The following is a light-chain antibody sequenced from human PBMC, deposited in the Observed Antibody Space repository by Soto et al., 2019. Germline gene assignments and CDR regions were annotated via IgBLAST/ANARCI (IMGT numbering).Light chain of an antibody. Sequence: IQLTQSPSSLSASIGDRVTITCRAGQGISTFLAWYQQTPRKAPKLLIYAASTLQSGVPSRFSGSGSGTDFTLTISSLQPEDFATYYCQQIHSYPLTFGGGTKVDIK. CDR2: AAS. CDR1: QGISTF. CDR3: QQIHSYPLT. J-gene: IGKJ4*01. V-gene: IGKV1-9*01.